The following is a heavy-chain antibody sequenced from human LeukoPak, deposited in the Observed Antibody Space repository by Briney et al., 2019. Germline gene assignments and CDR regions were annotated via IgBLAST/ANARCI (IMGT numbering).Heavy chain of an antibody. Sequence: SETLSLTCTASGGSISSNNYYWGWIRQPPGKELQWIWSIYYSGSTYYNPSLKSRVTISVDTSKNQFSLKLSSVTAADTAVYYCARPKIDYGDPNWFDPWGQGTLVTVSS. V-gene: IGHV4-39*01. CDR3: ARPKIDYGDPNWFDP. CDR1: GGSISSNNYY. CDR2: IYYSGST. J-gene: IGHJ5*02. D-gene: IGHD4-17*01.